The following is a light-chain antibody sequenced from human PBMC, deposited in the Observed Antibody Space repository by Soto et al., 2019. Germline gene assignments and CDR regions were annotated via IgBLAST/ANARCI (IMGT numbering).Light chain of an antibody. Sequence: EIVLTQSPGTLSLSPGERATLSCRASQSVSSSYLAWYQQKPGQAPRLLIYGASSRAPGIPDRFSGSGSGTDFTLTISRLEPEDFAVYYCQHYGTSPTWTFGQGTKVEI. CDR3: QHYGTSPTWT. J-gene: IGKJ1*01. CDR1: QSVSSSY. CDR2: GAS. V-gene: IGKV3-20*01.